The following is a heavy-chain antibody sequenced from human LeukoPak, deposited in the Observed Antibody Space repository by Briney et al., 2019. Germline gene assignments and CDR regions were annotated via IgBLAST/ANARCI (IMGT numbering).Heavy chain of an antibody. D-gene: IGHD4-11*01. V-gene: IGHV1-46*01. Sequence: ASVKVSCKAFGYTFTSYSIHWVRQAPGQGLEWMGIINPSGGSTNYAQKFQGRVTMTRDTSTNTVYMELSSLRSEDTAVHYCARVGTTVAAGDYFDSWAQGTLVTVSS. CDR1: GYTFTSYS. CDR2: INPSGGST. CDR3: ARVGTTVAAGDYFDS. J-gene: IGHJ4*02.